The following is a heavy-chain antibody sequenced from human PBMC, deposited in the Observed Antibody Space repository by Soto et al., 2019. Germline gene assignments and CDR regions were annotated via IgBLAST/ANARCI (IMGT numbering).Heavy chain of an antibody. CDR2: INQSGST. CDR3: ARFWGYSGAADGRDCDY. V-gene: IGHV4-34*01. Sequence: WTWIRQSPGKGLEWIGEINQSGSTSYNPSLKGRLTISIDTSKNQFSLKLSSVTDADTAVYYCARFWGYSGAADGRDCDYWGQGTPVTVSS. J-gene: IGHJ4*02. D-gene: IGHD6-13*01.